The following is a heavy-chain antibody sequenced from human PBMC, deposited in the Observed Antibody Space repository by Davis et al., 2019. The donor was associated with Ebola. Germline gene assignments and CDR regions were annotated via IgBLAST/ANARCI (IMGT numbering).Heavy chain of an antibody. D-gene: IGHD6-13*01. V-gene: IGHV3-48*02. CDR3: ARGGDSSVWYARFDY. CDR2: ISSSSSTI. CDR1: GFTFSSYS. J-gene: IGHJ4*02. Sequence: GESLKISCAASGFTFSSYSMNWVRQAPGKGLEWVSYISSSSSTIYYADSVRGRFIISRDSAKSSVSLQLNSLRDDDTAVYYCARGGDSSVWYARFDYWGQGILVTVSS.